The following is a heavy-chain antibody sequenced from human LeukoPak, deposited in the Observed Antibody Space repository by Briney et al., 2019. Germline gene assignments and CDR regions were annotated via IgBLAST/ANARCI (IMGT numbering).Heavy chain of an antibody. CDR2: IRYDGSNK. CDR1: GFTFSSYG. V-gene: IGHV3-30*02. D-gene: IGHD3-10*01. Sequence: GGSLRLSCAASGFTFSSYGMHWVRQAPGKGLEWVAFIRYDGSNKYYADSVKGRFTISRDNSKNTLYLQMNSLRAEDTAVYYCKTMVRGVTDCWGQGTLVTVSS. CDR3: KTMVRGVTDC. J-gene: IGHJ4*02.